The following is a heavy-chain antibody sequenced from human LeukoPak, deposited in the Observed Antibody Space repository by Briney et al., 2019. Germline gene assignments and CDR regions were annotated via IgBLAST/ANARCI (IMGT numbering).Heavy chain of an antibody. D-gene: IGHD6-19*01. CDR1: GFTFSSYG. CDR3: AKEYSSELDY. J-gene: IGHJ4*02. V-gene: IGHV3-30*18. Sequence: GGSLRLSCAASGFTFSSYGMHWVRQAPGKGLEWVAVISDDGSNKYYADSVKGRFTISRDNSKNTLYLQMNSLRAEDTAVYYCAKEYSSELDYWGQGTLVTVSS. CDR2: ISDDGSNK.